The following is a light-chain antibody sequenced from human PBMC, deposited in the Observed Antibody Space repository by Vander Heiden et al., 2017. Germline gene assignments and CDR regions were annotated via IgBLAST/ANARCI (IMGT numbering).Light chain of an antibody. CDR3: AAWDDSLGRRVV. CDR2: RNN. CDR1: SSNIGSNY. V-gene: IGLV1-47*01. Sequence: QSVLTQPPPAPGTPGQRVPLSCSGSSSNIGSNYVYWYQQLPGPAPILLIYRNNQRPSGIPDRFSGSKSGTSASLAISGLRSEDEADYYCAAWDDSLGRRVVFGGGTKLTVL. J-gene: IGLJ2*01.